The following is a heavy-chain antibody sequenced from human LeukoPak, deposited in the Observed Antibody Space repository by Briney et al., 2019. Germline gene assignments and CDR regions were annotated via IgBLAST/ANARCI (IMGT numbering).Heavy chain of an antibody. CDR2: IYSGDST. D-gene: IGHD2/OR15-2a*01. Sequence: PGGSLRLSCADSGFTVSSNYVSWVRQAPGKGLEWVSVIYSGDSTYYADSVRGRFTISRDNSKNTLYLQMNSLKAEDTAVYYCARGQVLGNWGQGTLVTVSS. V-gene: IGHV3-53*01. CDR1: GFTVSSNY. J-gene: IGHJ4*02. CDR3: ARGQVLGN.